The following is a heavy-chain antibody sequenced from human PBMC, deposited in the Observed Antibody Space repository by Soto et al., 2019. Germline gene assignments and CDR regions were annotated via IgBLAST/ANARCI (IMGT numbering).Heavy chain of an antibody. CDR1: GGTFSSYA. V-gene: IGHV1-69*13. CDR2: IIPIFGTA. CDR3: ARGYCSGGSCPPHFDY. Sequence: ASVKVSCKASGGTFSSYAISWVRQAPGQGLEWMGGIIPIFGTANYAQKFQGRVTITADESTSTAYMELSSLRSEDTAVYYCARGYCSGGSCPPHFDYWGQGTLVTVSS. J-gene: IGHJ4*02. D-gene: IGHD2-15*01.